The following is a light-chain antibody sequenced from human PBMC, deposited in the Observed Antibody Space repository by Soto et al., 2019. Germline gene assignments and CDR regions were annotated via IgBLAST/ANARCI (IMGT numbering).Light chain of an antibody. J-gene: IGLJ1*01. V-gene: IGLV2-14*03. CDR3: SSYTSSSTRV. CDR2: EVS. CDR1: SSDVGAYDY. Sequence: QSVLTQAASVCRSPGQSITITYTGTSSDVGAYDYVSWYQQHPDKAPKLMIYEVSNRPSGVSNRFSGSKSVNTATLTISGLQADDEADYYCSSYTSSSTRVFGTGTKVTVL.